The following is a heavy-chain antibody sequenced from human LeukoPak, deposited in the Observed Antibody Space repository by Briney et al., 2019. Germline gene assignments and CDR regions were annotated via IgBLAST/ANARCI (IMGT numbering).Heavy chain of an antibody. V-gene: IGHV3-33*01. CDR2: IWYEGSNK. Sequence: GGSLRLSCAASGFTFSSYGMHWVRQASGKGLECVAVIWYEGSNKYYADSVKGRFTISRDNSKNALYLQRSSLCAEDTAVYFFFKQRTAYDILTGYEYWGQGTLVTVSS. D-gene: IGHD3-9*01. CDR1: GFTFSSYG. J-gene: IGHJ4*02. CDR3: FKQRTAYDILTGYEY.